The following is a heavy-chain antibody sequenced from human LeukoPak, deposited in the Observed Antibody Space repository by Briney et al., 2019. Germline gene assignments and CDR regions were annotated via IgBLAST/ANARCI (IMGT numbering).Heavy chain of an antibody. CDR3: ARGYCSSTSCYGMDV. CDR1: GFTFSSYA. CDR2: ISSSSSYI. V-gene: IGHV3-21*01. J-gene: IGHJ6*02. D-gene: IGHD2-2*01. Sequence: GGSLRLSCAASGFTFSSYAMSWVRQAPGKGLEWVSSISSSSSYIYYADSVKGRFTISRDNAKNSLYLQMNSLRAEDTAVYYCARGYCSSTSCYGMDVWGQGTTVTVSS.